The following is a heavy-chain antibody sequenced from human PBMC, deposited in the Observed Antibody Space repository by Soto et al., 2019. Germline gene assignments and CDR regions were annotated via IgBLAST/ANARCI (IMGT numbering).Heavy chain of an antibody. Sequence: QVQLVDSGGGVVQPGRSLRLSCTTSGFLFNTYAMHWVRQAPGKGLEWVAVMSHDGSRTYYADSVKGRFTSSRDKSKNRLYLQMSSLRTEETAVYYCARPGSGYDILTGQYFYYYHAMDVWGQGTTVTVSS. D-gene: IGHD3-9*01. CDR2: MSHDGSRT. CDR1: GFLFNTYA. V-gene: IGHV3-30-3*01. J-gene: IGHJ6*02. CDR3: ARPGSGYDILTGQYFYYYHAMDV.